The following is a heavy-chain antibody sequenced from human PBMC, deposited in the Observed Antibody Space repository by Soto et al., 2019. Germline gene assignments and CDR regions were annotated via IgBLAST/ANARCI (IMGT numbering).Heavy chain of an antibody. CDR3: ARYYYDSSGPGSGAFDI. CDR1: GYTFTGYY. J-gene: IGHJ3*02. CDR2: INPNSGGT. D-gene: IGHD3-22*01. V-gene: IGHV1-2*04. Sequence: RASVKVSCKASGYTFTGYYMHWVRQAPGQGLEWMGWINPNSGGTNYAQKFQGWVTMTRDTSISTAYMELSRLRSDDTAVYYCARYYYDSSGPGSGAFDIWGQGTMVTVSS.